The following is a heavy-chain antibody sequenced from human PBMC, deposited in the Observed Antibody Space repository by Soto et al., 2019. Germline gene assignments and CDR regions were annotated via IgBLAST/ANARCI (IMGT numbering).Heavy chain of an antibody. CDR1: GYTFTSYY. V-gene: IGHV1-46*03. CDR2: INPSGGST. D-gene: IGHD1-26*01. Sequence: GGPVKVSCKASGYTFTSYYMHWVRQAPGQGLEWMGIINPSGGSTSYAQKFQGRVTMTRDTSTSTVYMELSSLRSEDTAVYYCARVGRYYYYMDVWGKGTTVTVSS. CDR3: ARVGRYYYYMDV. J-gene: IGHJ6*03.